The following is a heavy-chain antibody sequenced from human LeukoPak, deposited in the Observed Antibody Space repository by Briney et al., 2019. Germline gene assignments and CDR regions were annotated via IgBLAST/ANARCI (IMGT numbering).Heavy chain of an antibody. V-gene: IGHV3-74*01. D-gene: IGHD4-17*01. CDR3: ARDLPLDGDYVFDY. CDR1: GFTFSTYW. Sequence: QPGGSLRLSCAASGFTFSTYWMHWVRQAPGKGLVWVSHINTDGSSTNYADSVKGRFTISRDNSKNTLFLQMNSLRAEDTAVYYCARDLPLDGDYVFDYWGQGTLVTVSS. CDR2: INTDGSST. J-gene: IGHJ4*02.